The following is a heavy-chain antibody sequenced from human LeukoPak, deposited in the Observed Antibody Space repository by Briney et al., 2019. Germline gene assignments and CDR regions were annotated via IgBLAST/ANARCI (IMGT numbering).Heavy chain of an antibody. CDR2: IYYSGTT. Sequence: SETLSLTCTVSGGSINNYYWSWIRQPPGKGLEWIGYIYYSGTTNYNPSLRSRVTISVDTSKNQFSLKLTSVTAADTAVYYCAREGSPGFDYWGQGTLVTVSS. V-gene: IGHV4-59*01. CDR3: AREGSPGFDY. J-gene: IGHJ4*02. CDR1: GGSINNYY.